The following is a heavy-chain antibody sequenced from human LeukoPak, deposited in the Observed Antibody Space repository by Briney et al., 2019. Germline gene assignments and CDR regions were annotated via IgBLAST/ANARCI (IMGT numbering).Heavy chain of an antibody. CDR1: GYTFTSYY. J-gene: IGHJ3*02. D-gene: IGHD3-10*01. Sequence: ASVKVSCKASGYTFTSYYMHWVRQAPGKGLEWMGGFDPEDGETIYAQKFQGRVTMTEDTSTDTAYMELSSLRSEDTAVYYCATDYYGSGSYYYSAFDIWGQGTMVTVSS. V-gene: IGHV1-24*01. CDR2: FDPEDGET. CDR3: ATDYYGSGSYYYSAFDI.